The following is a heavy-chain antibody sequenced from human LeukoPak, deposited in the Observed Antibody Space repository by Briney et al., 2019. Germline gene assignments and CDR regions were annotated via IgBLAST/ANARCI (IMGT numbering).Heavy chain of an antibody. Sequence: GGSLRLSCAASGFTFSSYAMHWVRQAPGKGLEWVAVISYDGSNKYYADSVKGRFTISRDNSKNTLYLQMNSLRAEDTAVYYCVKVKYWGQGTLVTVSS. J-gene: IGHJ4*02. CDR1: GFTFSSYA. CDR3: VKVKY. V-gene: IGHV3-30*04. CDR2: ISYDGSNK.